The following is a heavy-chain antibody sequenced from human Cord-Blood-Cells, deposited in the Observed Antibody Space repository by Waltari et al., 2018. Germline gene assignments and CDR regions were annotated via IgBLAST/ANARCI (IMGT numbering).Heavy chain of an antibody. CDR3: ARLGSYYYGMDV. D-gene: IGHD3-10*01. Sequence: EVQLVASGGGLVQPGGSLRLSCAASGFTSSSYQLNWVRQAPGKGLEWVSYISSSGSTIYYADSVKGRFTISRDNAKNSLYLQMNSLRAEDTAVYYCARLGSYYYGMDVWGQGTTVTVSS. V-gene: IGHV3-48*03. CDR2: ISSSGSTI. CDR1: GFTSSSYQ. J-gene: IGHJ6*02.